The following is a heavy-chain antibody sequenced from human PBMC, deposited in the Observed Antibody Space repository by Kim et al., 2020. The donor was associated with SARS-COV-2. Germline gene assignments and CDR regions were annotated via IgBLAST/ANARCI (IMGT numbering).Heavy chain of an antibody. J-gene: IGHJ4*02. CDR2: T. Sequence: TSYAQKFQGRVTMTRDTSTSTVYMELSSLRSEDTAVYYCARDWTVRGEDYWSQGTLVTVSS. D-gene: IGHD3-10*01. CDR3: ARDWTVRGEDY. V-gene: IGHV1-46*01.